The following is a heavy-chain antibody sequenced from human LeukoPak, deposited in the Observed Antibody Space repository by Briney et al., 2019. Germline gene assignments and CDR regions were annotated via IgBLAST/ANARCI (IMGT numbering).Heavy chain of an antibody. CDR2: ISSSSSSI. D-gene: IGHD6-19*01. CDR1: GFTFSSSS. J-gene: IGHJ6*02. Sequence: GGSLRLSCAASGFTFSSSSMNWVRQAPGKGLEWVSYISSSSSSIYYADSVKGRFTTSRHNSKNTLYLQMNSLRAEDTAVYYCARGGIAVAGTPRTIYYYYYGMDVWGQGTTVTVSS. V-gene: IGHV3-48*01. CDR3: ARGGIAVAGTPRTIYYYYYGMDV.